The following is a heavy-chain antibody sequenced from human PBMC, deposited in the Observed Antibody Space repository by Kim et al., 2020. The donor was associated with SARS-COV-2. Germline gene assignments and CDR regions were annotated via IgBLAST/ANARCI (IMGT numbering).Heavy chain of an antibody. V-gene: IGHV3-7*03. CDR2: IKQDGSEK. J-gene: IGHJ6*02. Sequence: GGSLRLSCAASGFTFSSYWMSWVRQAPGKGLEWVANIKQDGSEKYYVDSVKGRFTISRDNAKNSLYLQMNSLRAEDTAVYYCARDRELLWFGDHDGMDVWGQGTTVTVSS. CDR1: GFTFSSYW. CDR3: ARDRELLWFGDHDGMDV. D-gene: IGHD3-10*01.